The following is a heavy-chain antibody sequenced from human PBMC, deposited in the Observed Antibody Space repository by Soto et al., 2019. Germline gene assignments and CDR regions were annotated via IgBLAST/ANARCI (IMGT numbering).Heavy chain of an antibody. D-gene: IGHD6-13*01. J-gene: IGHJ6*03. CDR2: IYYSGST. V-gene: IGHV4-59*08. Sequence: PSETLSLTCTVSGGSISSYYWSWIRQPPGKGLEWIGYIYYSGSTNYNPSLKSRVTISVDTSKNQFSLKLSSVTAADTAVYYCARLCESIAAAGTIPPVQSYYYYMDVWGKGTTVTVSS. CDR1: GGSISSYY. CDR3: ARLCESIAAAGTIPPVQSYYYYMDV.